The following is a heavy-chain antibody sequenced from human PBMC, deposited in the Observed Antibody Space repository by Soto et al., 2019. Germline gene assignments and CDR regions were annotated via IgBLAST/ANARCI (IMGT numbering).Heavy chain of an antibody. CDR1: GFTFSDYY. CDR3: ARGRGAAADYFDF. J-gene: IGHJ4*02. V-gene: IGHV3-11*05. D-gene: IGHD6-13*01. Sequence: GGSLRLSCAVSGFTFSDYYMTWIRQAPGTGLEWVSYISSSTSHTNYADSVKGRFTISRDNAKNSLFLQMNSLRAEDTAVYYCARGRGAAADYFDFWGQGTLVTVSS. CDR2: ISSSTSHT.